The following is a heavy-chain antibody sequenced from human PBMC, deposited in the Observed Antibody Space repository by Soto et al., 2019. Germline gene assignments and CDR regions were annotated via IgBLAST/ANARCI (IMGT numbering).Heavy chain of an antibody. CDR1: GFSLSTSGVG. J-gene: IGHJ4*02. Sequence: QITLKESGPTLVKPTQTLTLTCTFSGFSLSTSGVGVGWIRQPPGKALEWLALIYWDDDKRYSPSLKSRLTITKDPSTTQVVLTMTNMDPVDTATYYCAHVYGGYDNFDYWGQGTLVTVSS. CDR3: AHVYGGYDNFDY. D-gene: IGHD5-12*01. CDR2: IYWDDDK. V-gene: IGHV2-5*02.